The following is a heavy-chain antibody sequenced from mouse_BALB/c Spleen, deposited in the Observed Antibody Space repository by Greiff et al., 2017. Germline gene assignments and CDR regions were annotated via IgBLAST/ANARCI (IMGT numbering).Heavy chain of an antibody. CDR2: INPSTGYT. V-gene: IGHV1-7*01. CDR3: ARMVTTMDY. CDR1: GYTFTSYW. Sequence: QVQLQQSGAELAKPGASVKMSCKASGYTFTSYWMHWVKQRPGQGLEWIGYINPSTGYTEYNQKFKDKATLTADKSSSTAYMQLSSLTSEDSAVYYCARMVTTMDYWGQGTSVTVSS. J-gene: IGHJ4*01. D-gene: IGHD2-1*01.